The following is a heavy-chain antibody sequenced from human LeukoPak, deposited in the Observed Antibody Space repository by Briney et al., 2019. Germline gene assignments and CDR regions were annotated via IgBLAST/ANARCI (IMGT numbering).Heavy chain of an antibody. D-gene: IGHD3-3*01. Sequence: SVKVSCKASGGTFSSYAISWVRQAPGQGLEWMGGIIPIFGTANYAQKFQGRVMITADESTSTAYMELSSLRSEDTAVYYCASSITIFGVVIISYYGMDVWGQGTTVTVSS. J-gene: IGHJ6*02. CDR1: GGTFSSYA. CDR2: IIPIFGTA. CDR3: ASSITIFGVVIISYYGMDV. V-gene: IGHV1-69*13.